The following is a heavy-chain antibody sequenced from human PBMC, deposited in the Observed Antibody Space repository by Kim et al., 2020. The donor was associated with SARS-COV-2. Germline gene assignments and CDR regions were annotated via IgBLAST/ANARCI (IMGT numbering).Heavy chain of an antibody. Sequence: ASVKVSCKASGYTFTGYYMHWVRQAPGQGLEWMGWINPNSGGTNYAQKFQGRVTMTRDTSISTAYMELSRLRSDDTAVYYCASIAARPGWVRSMDYWGQGTLVTVSS. V-gene: IGHV1-2*02. CDR2: INPNSGGT. CDR3: ASIAARPGWVRSMDY. CDR1: GYTFTGYY. J-gene: IGHJ4*02. D-gene: IGHD6-6*01.